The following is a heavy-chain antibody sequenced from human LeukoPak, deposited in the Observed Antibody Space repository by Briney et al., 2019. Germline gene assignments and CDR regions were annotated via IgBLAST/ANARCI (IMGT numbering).Heavy chain of an antibody. CDR3: ARERDSSGYYNYYYGMDV. Sequence: ASVKVSCKASGGTFSSYAISWVRQAPGQGLEWMGRIIPILGIANYAQKFQGRVTITADKSTTTAYMELSSLRSEDTAVYYCARERDSSGYYNYYYGMDVWGQGTTVTVSS. CDR2: IIPILGIA. CDR1: GGTFSSYA. J-gene: IGHJ6*02. V-gene: IGHV1-69*04. D-gene: IGHD3-22*01.